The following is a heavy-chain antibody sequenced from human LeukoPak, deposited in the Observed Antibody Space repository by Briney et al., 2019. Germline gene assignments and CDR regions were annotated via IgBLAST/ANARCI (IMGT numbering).Heavy chain of an antibody. CDR1: GGSITSGGYS. D-gene: IGHD3-22*01. CDR2: IYYSGTT. J-gene: IGHJ3*02. V-gene: IGHV4-30-4*07. Sequence: SETLSLTCVVSGGSITSGGYSWSWLRQPPGKGLESIGHIYYSGTTYYNPSLKSRVTISLDTSKNLFSLRLSSVTAADTAVYYCARERGVAYYYDTTGSGRAFDIWGHGTKVTVSS. CDR3: ARERGVAYYYDTTGSGRAFDI.